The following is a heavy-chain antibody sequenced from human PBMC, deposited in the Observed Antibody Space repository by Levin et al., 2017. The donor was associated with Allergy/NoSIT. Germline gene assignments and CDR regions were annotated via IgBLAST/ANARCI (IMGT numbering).Heavy chain of an antibody. D-gene: IGHD3-10*01. J-gene: IGHJ3*02. CDR1: GFTFSSYA. CDR2: ISGSGGST. CDR3: AKGCGSGSYWPVDAFDS. V-gene: IGHV3-23*01. Sequence: GGSLRLSCAASGFTFSSYAMSWVRQAPGKGLEWVSAISGSGGSTYYADSVKGRFTISRDNSKNTLYLQMNSLRAEDTAVYYCAKGCGSGSYWPVDAFDSWGQGTMVTVSS.